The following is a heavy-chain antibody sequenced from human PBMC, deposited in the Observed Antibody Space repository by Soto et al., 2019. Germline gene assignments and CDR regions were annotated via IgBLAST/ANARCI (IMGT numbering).Heavy chain of an antibody. D-gene: IGHD1-1*01. CDR3: ATDPPWYDAVWDS. CDR1: GFNFMNDW. CDR2: INPDGDKK. J-gene: IGHJ4*02. V-gene: IGHV3-7*05. Sequence: EVQLVESGGCLVQPGGSLRLSCAASGFNFMNDWMTWFRQAPGKGLEWVANINPDGDKKYFVDSVKGRFTISRDNAETSLSLQMISLTAEDTAVYYCATDPPWYDAVWDSWGQGTLVTVSS.